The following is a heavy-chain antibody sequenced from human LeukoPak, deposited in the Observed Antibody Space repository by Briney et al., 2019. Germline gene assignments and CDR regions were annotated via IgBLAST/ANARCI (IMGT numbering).Heavy chain of an antibody. CDR1: GFPFSSYE. CDR2: ISSSGSTI. J-gene: IGHJ4*02. V-gene: IGHV3-48*03. Sequence: PGGSLRLSCAASGFPFSSYEMNWVRQAPGKGLEWVSYISSSGSTIYYADSVKGRFTISRDNAKNSLYLQMNSLRAEDTAVYYCARDPSPYGGPDYWGQGTLVTVSS. D-gene: IGHD4/OR15-4a*01. CDR3: ARDPSPYGGPDY.